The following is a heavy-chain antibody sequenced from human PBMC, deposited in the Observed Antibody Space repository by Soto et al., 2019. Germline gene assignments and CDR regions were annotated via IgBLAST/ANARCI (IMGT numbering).Heavy chain of an antibody. V-gene: IGHV4-34*01. Sequence: KTSETLSLTCAVYGGSFSGYYWSWIRQPPGKGLEWIGEINHSGSTNYNPSLKSRVTISVDTSKNQFSLKLSSVTAADTAVYYCARGGGIAAAGLYYFDYWGQGTLVTVSS. CDR2: INHSGST. CDR3: ARGGGIAAAGLYYFDY. J-gene: IGHJ4*02. CDR1: GGSFSGYY. D-gene: IGHD6-13*01.